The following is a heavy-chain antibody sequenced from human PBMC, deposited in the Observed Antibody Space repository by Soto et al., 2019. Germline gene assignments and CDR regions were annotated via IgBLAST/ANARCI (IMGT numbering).Heavy chain of an antibody. J-gene: IGHJ4*02. CDR2: ISYDGSNK. CDR1: GFTFSSYG. V-gene: IGHV3-30*18. D-gene: IGHD3-16*01. CDR3: AKAPTSLRTEYYFDY. Sequence: GGSLRLSCAASGFTFSSYGMHWVRQAPGKGLEWVAVISYDGSNKYYADSVKGRFTISRDNSKNTLYLQMNSLRAEDTAVYYCAKAPTSLRTEYYFDYWGQGTLVTVSS.